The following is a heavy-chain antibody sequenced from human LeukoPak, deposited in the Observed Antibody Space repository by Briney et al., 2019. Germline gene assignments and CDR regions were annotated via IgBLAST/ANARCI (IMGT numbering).Heavy chain of an antibody. D-gene: IGHD6-13*01. V-gene: IGHV4-59*08. Sequence: SETLSLTCTVSGGSISSYYWSWIRQPPGKGLEWIGYIYYSGSTNYNPSLKSRVTISVDTSKNQFSLKLSSVTAADTAVYYCARQRSSSWYYYYGMDVWGQGTTVTVSS. CDR2: IYYSGST. CDR1: GGSISSYY. J-gene: IGHJ6*02. CDR3: ARQRSSSWYYYYGMDV.